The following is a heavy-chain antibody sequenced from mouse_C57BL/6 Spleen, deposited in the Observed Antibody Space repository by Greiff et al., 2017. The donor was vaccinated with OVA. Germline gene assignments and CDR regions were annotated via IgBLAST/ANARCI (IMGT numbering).Heavy chain of an antibody. D-gene: IGHD2-14*01. CDR3: TREGVPSACVAY. CDR2: IDPETGGT. CDR1: GYTFTDYE. V-gene: IGHV1-15*01. Sequence: VQLQQSGAELVRPGASVTLSCKASGYTFTDYEMHWVKQTPVHGLEWIGAIDPETGGTAYNQKFKGKAILTADKSSSTAYMELRSLTSEDSAVYYCTREGVPSACVAYWGQGTLVTVSA. J-gene: IGHJ3*01.